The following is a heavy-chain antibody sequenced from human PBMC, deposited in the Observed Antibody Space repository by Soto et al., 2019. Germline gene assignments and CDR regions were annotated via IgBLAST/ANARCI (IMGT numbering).Heavy chain of an antibody. Sequence: EVQLLESGGGLVQPGGSLRLSCAASGFTFSSYAMSWVRQAPGKGLEWVSAISGSGGSTYYADSVKGRFTISRDNSKTTLYLQMNSLRAEDTAVSYCANEGWGDYGMDVWGQGTTVTVSS. V-gene: IGHV3-23*01. J-gene: IGHJ6*02. CDR3: ANEGWGDYGMDV. D-gene: IGHD3-16*01. CDR1: GFTFSSYA. CDR2: ISGSGGST.